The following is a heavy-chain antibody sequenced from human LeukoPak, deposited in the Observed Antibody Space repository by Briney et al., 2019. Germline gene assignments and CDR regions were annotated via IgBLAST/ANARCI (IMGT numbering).Heavy chain of an antibody. CDR1: GGSIRSYY. V-gene: IGHV4-59*01. Sequence: SETLSLTCTVSGGSIRSYYWGWIRHPPGKGLEWIGYIHYSGSTNYNPSLKSRVTISVDTSKNQFSLKLSSVTAADTAVYYCARAGGYGGALGYWGQGTLVTVSP. J-gene: IGHJ4*02. D-gene: IGHD4-23*01. CDR2: IHYSGST. CDR3: ARAGGYGGALGY.